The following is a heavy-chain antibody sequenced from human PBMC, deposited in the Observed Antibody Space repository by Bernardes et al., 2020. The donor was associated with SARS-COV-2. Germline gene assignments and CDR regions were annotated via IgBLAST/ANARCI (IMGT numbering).Heavy chain of an antibody. J-gene: IGHJ6*02. Sequence: ASVKVSCKASGYTFTSYGISWVRQAPGQGLEWMGWISAYNGNTNYAQKLQGRVTMTTDTSTSTAYMELRSLRSDDTAVYYCARDRYCSSTSCYEGLYYYYGMDVWGQGTTVTVSS. CDR3: ARDRYCSSTSCYEGLYYYYGMDV. V-gene: IGHV1-18*01. D-gene: IGHD2-2*01. CDR2: ISAYNGNT. CDR1: GYTFTSYG.